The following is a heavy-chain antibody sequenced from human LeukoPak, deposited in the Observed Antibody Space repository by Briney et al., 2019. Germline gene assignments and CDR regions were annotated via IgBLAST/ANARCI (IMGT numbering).Heavy chain of an antibody. J-gene: IGHJ4*02. CDR3: ARAQYYYPHHYYVY. Sequence: ASVKVSCKASGYTFIGYYIHWVRQAPGQGLEWMGWINPNSGGTNYAQMYQGRVTMTRDTSITTAYMELTRLRSDDTAVYYCARAQYYYPHHYYVYWGQGTLVTVSS. CDR1: GYTFIGYY. V-gene: IGHV1-2*02. D-gene: IGHD3-10*01. CDR2: INPNSGGT.